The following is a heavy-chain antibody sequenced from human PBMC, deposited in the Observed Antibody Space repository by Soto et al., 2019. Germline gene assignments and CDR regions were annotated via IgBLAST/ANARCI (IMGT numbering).Heavy chain of an antibody. D-gene: IGHD3-16*01. J-gene: IGHJ4*02. Sequence: GGSLRLSCAASGFTFSSYGMHWVRQAPGKGLEWVAVIYSGGSTFYADSVRGRSTTSRDNSKNTVNLQMNSLRAEDTAVYYCARDPWAADYWGQGTLVTVSS. CDR3: ARDPWAADY. CDR1: GFTFSSYG. CDR2: IYSGGST. V-gene: IGHV3-66*01.